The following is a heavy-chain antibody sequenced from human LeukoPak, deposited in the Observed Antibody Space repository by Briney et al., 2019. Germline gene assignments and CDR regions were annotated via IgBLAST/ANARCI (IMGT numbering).Heavy chain of an antibody. Sequence: ASVKVSCKASGYTFTSYYMHWVRQAPGQGLEWMGIINPSGGSTSYAQKLQGRVTMTTDTSTSTAYMELRSLRSDDTAVYYCARVDIVLMVYATEYYFDYWGQGTLVTVSS. CDR3: ARVDIVLMVYATEYYFDY. CDR2: INPSGGST. J-gene: IGHJ4*02. CDR1: GYTFTSYY. V-gene: IGHV1-46*01. D-gene: IGHD2-8*01.